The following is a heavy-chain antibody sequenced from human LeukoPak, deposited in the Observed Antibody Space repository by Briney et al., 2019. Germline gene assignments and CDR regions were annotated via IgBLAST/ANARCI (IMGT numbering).Heavy chain of an antibody. J-gene: IGHJ6*03. CDR2: TIPIFGTA. CDR3: ARGGSTDEAPYYYCYMDV. Sequence: GSSVKVSCKASGGTFSSYAISWVRQAPGQGLEWMGGTIPIFGTANYAQKFQGRVTITTDESTNTAYMELSSLRSEDTAVYYCARGGSTDEAPYYYCYMDVWGKGTTVTVSS. CDR1: GGTFSSYA. V-gene: IGHV1-69*05. D-gene: IGHD3-16*01.